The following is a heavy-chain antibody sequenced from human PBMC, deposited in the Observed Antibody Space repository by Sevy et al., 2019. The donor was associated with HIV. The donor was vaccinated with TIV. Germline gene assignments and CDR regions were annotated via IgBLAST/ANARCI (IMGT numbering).Heavy chain of an antibody. J-gene: IGHJ3*02. V-gene: IGHV1-69*13. D-gene: IGHD3-10*01. Sequence: ASVKASCKASGGTFSSYAISWVRQAPGQGLEWMGGIIPIFGTANYAQKFQGRVTITGDESTSTAYMELSSLRSEDTAVYYCARAGSGSYYNANAFDIWGQGTMVTVSS. CDR1: GGTFSSYA. CDR3: ARAGSGSYYNANAFDI. CDR2: IIPIFGTA.